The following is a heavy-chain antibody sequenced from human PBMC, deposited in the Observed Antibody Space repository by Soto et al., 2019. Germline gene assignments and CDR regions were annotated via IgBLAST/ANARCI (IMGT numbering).Heavy chain of an antibody. CDR1: GFTFSSYG. CDR3: AKDSYGDYGRGGFDP. J-gene: IGHJ5*02. D-gene: IGHD4-17*01. V-gene: IGHV3-30*18. Sequence: QVQLVESGGGVVQPGRSLRLSCAASGFTFSSYGMHWVRQAPGKGLEWVAVISYDGSNKYYADSVKGRFTISRDNSKNTLYLQMNSLRAEDTAVYYCAKDSYGDYGRGGFDPWGQGTLVTVSS. CDR2: ISYDGSNK.